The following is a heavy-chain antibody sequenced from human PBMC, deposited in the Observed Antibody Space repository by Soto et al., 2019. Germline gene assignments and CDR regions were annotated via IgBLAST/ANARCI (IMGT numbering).Heavy chain of an antibody. Sequence: EVQLLESGGGLVQPGGSLRLSCAASGFTFSSYAMSWVRQAPGKGLEWVSVISGSGGSTYYADSVKGRFTISRDNSKNALNLHVISLRSADTVVYYCAKVAYLYGSGSLYLLDCWGQGTLVTVSS. J-gene: IGHJ4*02. CDR1: GFTFSSYA. CDR2: ISGSGGST. CDR3: AKVAYLYGSGSLYLLDC. D-gene: IGHD3-10*01. V-gene: IGHV3-23*01.